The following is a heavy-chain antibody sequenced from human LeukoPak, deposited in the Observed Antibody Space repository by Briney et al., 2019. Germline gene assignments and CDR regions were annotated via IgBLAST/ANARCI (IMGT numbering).Heavy chain of an antibody. CDR1: GFSFNNYG. CDR3: ARDRAFGDDYSNPPLSD. D-gene: IGHD4-11*01. CDR2: IWYDGSNP. J-gene: IGHJ4*02. V-gene: IGHV3-33*01. Sequence: GGSLRLSCAASGFSFNNYGMHWVRQAPGKGLEWVASIWYDGSNPDYTDSVKGRFTISRDNSKNTLYLQMNSLRAEDTAVYYCARDRAFGDDYSNPPLSDWGQGTLVTVSS.